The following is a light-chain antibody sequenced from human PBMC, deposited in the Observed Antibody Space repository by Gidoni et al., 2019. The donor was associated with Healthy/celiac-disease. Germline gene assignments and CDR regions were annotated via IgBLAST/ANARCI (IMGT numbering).Light chain of an antibody. V-gene: IGLV2-8*01. CDR2: YVS. Sequence: LTQPPSASGSPEPSVTISCTGTSSDVGGYNYVSWYQQHPAEAPKLMIYYVSRRPSGVTDRFSGSTSGSTASLTVSGLQAADEADYYCSSYAGSNSVVFGGGTKLTVL. J-gene: IGLJ2*01. CDR3: SSYAGSNSVV. CDR1: SSDVGGYNY.